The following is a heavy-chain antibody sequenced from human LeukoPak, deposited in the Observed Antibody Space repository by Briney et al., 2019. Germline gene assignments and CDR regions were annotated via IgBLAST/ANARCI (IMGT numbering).Heavy chain of an antibody. D-gene: IGHD6-13*01. CDR2: ISGRGDST. J-gene: IGHJ3*02. CDR3: ARDGPGGAAAGTGAFDI. Sequence: GSLRLSCAASGFIFSSYAMSWVRQAPGKGLEWVSAISGRGDSTYNADSVKGRFTISRDNSKNTLYLQMNSLRAEDTAVYYCARDGPGGAAAGTGAFDIWGQGTMVTVSS. V-gene: IGHV3-23*01. CDR1: GFIFSSYA.